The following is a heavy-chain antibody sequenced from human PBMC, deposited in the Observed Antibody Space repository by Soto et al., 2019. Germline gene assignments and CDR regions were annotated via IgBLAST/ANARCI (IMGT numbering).Heavy chain of an antibody. D-gene: IGHD2-2*01. V-gene: IGHV4-34*01. CDR3: ARGIGYCSSINCYSSRRLRFDS. J-gene: IGHJ4*02. CDR1: GGSFSGYY. CDR2: VNHSGTT. Sequence: HVQLQQWGAGLLKPSETLSLTCAVYGGSFSGYYWTWIPQSPEKGLEWIGEVNHSGTTYYNPSLKPQVTISVHTPKNQFSLKMGSVTAADTAVYYCARGIGYCSSINCYSSRRLRFDSWGQGTLVTVSS.